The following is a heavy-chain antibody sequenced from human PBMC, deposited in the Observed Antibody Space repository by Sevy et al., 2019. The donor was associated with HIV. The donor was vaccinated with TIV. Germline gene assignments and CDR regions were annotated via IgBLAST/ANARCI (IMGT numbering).Heavy chain of an antibody. CDR2: MYNTWST. CDR1: GGSISSYL. CDR3: ARHQTTAVLYAFDL. D-gene: IGHD2-21*02. Sequence: SETLSLTCTVSGGSISSYLWSWIRQPPGRGLEWIGYMYNTWSTNYNPYLKSRFTISLDTSKNQFSLKLSSVTAADTAVYYCARHQTTAVLYAFDLWGQGTMVTVSS. J-gene: IGHJ3*01. V-gene: IGHV4-59*08.